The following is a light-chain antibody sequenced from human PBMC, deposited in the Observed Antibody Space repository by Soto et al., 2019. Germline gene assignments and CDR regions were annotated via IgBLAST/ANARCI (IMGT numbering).Light chain of an antibody. CDR3: SSFVDGTSYV. CDR1: SSDVGFFNY. J-gene: IGLJ1*01. CDR2: EVN. Sequence: QSALTQPPSVSGSPGQSVTISCTGTSSDVGFFNYVSWYQHHPGKVPKFLIYEVNKRPSGVPDRFSGSKSGNTASLTVSGLQPEDVAEYFCSSFVDGTSYVFGTGTKVTVL. V-gene: IGLV2-8*01.